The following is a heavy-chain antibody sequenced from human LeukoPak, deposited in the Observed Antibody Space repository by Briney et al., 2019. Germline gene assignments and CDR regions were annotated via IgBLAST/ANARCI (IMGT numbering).Heavy chain of an antibody. CDR2: FGIEDGEI. CDR1: GYTLTELS. V-gene: IGHV1-24*01. Sequence: GASVKVSCKVSGYTLTELSMHWVRQAPGKGLEWMGGFGIEDGEITHAQKFQGRVTMTEDTSTDTAYMELNSLRSEDTAVYYCAARPHKADYDILTAHAFDIWGQGTMVTVSS. CDR3: AARPHKADYDILTAHAFDI. J-gene: IGHJ3*02. D-gene: IGHD3-9*01.